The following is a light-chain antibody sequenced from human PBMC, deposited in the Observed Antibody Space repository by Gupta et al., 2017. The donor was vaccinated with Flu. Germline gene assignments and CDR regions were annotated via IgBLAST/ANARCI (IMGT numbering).Light chain of an antibody. CDR3: QQYYRYPLT. CDR1: QDITTK. V-gene: IGKV1-8*01. CDR2: GAS. J-gene: IGKJ4*01. Sequence: AIRMTQSPSSFSASTGDRVTITCRASQDITTKLAWYQQEPGKAPKLLIYGASTLQSGVPSRFSGSGSGTDFTLTISYLQSEDFGTYYCQQYYRYPLTFGGGTKVEI.